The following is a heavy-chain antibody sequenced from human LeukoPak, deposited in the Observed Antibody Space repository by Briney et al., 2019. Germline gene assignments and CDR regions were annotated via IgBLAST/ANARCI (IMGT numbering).Heavy chain of an antibody. CDR3: AKGWITMVRGVMGSPFDY. CDR2: ISGSGGST. D-gene: IGHD3-10*01. J-gene: IGHJ4*02. CDR1: GFTFSSYA. Sequence: GSLRLSCAASGFTFSSYAMSWVRQAPGKGLEWVSAISGSGGSTYYADSVKGRFTISRDNSKNTLYLQMNSLRAEDTAVYYCAKGWITMVRGVMGSPFDYWGQGTLVTVSS. V-gene: IGHV3-23*01.